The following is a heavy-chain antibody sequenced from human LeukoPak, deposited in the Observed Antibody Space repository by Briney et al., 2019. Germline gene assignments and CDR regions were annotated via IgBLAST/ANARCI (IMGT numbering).Heavy chain of an antibody. CDR3: ARRAINSVMFDY. CDR1: GDSISTYY. J-gene: IGHJ4*02. V-gene: IGHV4-59*08. D-gene: IGHD3-16*01. Sequence: SETLPLTCTVSGDSISTYYWSWIRQPPGKGLEWIGYIHYSGSTNYNPSLRSRVTISVDTSKNQFSLKLSSATAADTAVYFCARRAINSVMFDYWGQGTLVTVSS. CDR2: IHYSGST.